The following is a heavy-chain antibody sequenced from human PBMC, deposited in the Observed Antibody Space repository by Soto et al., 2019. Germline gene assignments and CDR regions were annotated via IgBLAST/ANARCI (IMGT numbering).Heavy chain of an antibody. CDR1: GFTFSSYC. Sequence: GGSLSLSCAASGFTFSSYCMHWVRQAPGKGLEWVAVIWYDGSNKYYTDSVKGRFTISRDNSRNTLYLQMNSLSAEDTAVYYCARGLITSTHRGIDYWGQGTLVTVSS. CDR2: IWYDGSNK. CDR3: ARGLITSTHRGIDY. J-gene: IGHJ4*02. D-gene: IGHD3-16*01. V-gene: IGHV3-33*01.